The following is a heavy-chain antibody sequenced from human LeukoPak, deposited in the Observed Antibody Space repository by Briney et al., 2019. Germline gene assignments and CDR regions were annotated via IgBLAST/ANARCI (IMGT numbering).Heavy chain of an antibody. CDR1: GFTFSSYA. J-gene: IGHJ4*02. CDR2: ISGSGGST. V-gene: IGHV3-23*01. CDR3: ARPLGITGTTPFDF. Sequence: GGSLRLSCAASGFTFSSYAMSWVRQAPGKGLEWVSAISGSGGSTYYADSVKGRFTISRDNSKNTLYLQMNSLRAEDTALYFCARPLGITGTTPFDFWGQGTRVTVSS. D-gene: IGHD1-7*01.